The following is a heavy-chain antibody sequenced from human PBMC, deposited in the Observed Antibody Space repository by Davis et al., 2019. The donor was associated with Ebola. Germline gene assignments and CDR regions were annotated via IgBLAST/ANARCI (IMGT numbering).Heavy chain of an antibody. CDR3: AREDGYNFLKWWFDP. CDR1: GFTFGTSW. CDR2: IKQDGSEK. V-gene: IGHV3-7*01. J-gene: IGHJ5*02. Sequence: PGGSLRLSCAASGFTFGTSWMSWVRQAPGKGLEWVANIKQDGSEKYYVDSVKGRFTISRDNARNSVYLQMNSLRAEDTAVYYCAREDGYNFLKWWFDPWGQGTLVTVSS. D-gene: IGHD5-24*01.